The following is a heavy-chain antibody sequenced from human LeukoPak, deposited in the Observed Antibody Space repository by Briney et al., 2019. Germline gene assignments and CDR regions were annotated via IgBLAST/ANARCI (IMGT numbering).Heavy chain of an antibody. D-gene: IGHD6-13*01. CDR2: IHTSGST. V-gene: IGHV4-4*07. Sequence: PSETLSLTCTVSAASISSYYWSWIRQPAGKGLEWIGHIHTSGSTNYNPSLKSRVTMSVDTSKNQFSLQLSSVTAADTAVYYCASLILIAAGSDFWGQGTLVTVSS. CDR3: ASLILIAAGSDF. J-gene: IGHJ4*02. CDR1: AASISSYY.